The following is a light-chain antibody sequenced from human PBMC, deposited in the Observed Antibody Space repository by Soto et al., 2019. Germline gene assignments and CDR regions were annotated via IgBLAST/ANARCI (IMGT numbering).Light chain of an antibody. Sequence: QSVLTQPPSASVSPGQSVTISCTGTNSDVGGYDYVSWYQQHPGKAPKLMIYEVSKRPSGVPDRFSGSKSANTASLTVSGLQAEDEADYYCSSYAGSNNYVFGTGTKVTVL. J-gene: IGLJ1*01. CDR1: NSDVGGYDY. CDR2: EVS. CDR3: SSYAGSNNYV. V-gene: IGLV2-8*01.